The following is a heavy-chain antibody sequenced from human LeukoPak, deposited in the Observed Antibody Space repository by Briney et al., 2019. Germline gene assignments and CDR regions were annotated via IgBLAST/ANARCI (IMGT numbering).Heavy chain of an antibody. CDR1: GGSISSYY. D-gene: IGHD3-22*01. V-gene: IGHV4-59*01. J-gene: IGHJ3*02. CDR2: IYYSGST. CDR3: ARDRDDRNAFDI. Sequence: SETLSLTCTASGGSISSYYWSWIRQPPGKGLEWIGYIYYSGSTNYNPSLKSRVTISVDTSKNQFSLKLSSVTAADTAVYYCARDRDDRNAFDIWGQGTMVTVSS.